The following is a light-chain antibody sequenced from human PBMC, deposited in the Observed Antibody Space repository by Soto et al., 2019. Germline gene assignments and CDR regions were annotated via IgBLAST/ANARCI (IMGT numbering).Light chain of an antibody. J-gene: IGKJ4*01. V-gene: IGKV1-39*01. CDR1: QRISNY. CDR3: QQSYNTLT. CDR2: GAT. Sequence: DIQMTQSPSSLSASVGDRVTITCRASQRISNYLNWYQQKPGKAPRVLIYGATTLQSGVPSRFSGSRSGTDFVLTISNLQPEDFATYYCQQSYNTLTFAGGTKVEIK.